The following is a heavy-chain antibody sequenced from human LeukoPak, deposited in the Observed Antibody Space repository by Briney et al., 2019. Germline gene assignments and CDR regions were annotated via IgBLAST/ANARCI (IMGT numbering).Heavy chain of an antibody. CDR1: GFTFANYW. CDR2: INFDGSEK. V-gene: IGHV3-7*01. J-gene: IGHJ1*01. CDR3: ARDGDSGWSLSH. Sequence: GGSLRLSCAASGFTFANYWRTWVRQAPGKGLEWVAIINFDGSEKYYADSLKGRFTISRDNAEKSLYLQMNSLRAEDTALYYCARDGDSGWSLSHWGQGTLVTVSS. D-gene: IGHD6-13*01.